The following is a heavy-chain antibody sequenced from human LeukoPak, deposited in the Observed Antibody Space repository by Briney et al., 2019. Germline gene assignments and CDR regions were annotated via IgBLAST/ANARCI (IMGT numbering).Heavy chain of an antibody. Sequence: GGPLRLSCAASRFTFSSYDMSWVRQAPGKGLEWVSAISGSGGSTYYADSVKGRFTISRDNSKNTLYLQMNSLRAEDTAVYYCARHYGSGSYYPSYWGQGTLVTVSS. CDR1: RFTFSSYD. CDR3: ARHYGSGSYYPSY. V-gene: IGHV3-23*01. CDR2: ISGSGGST. D-gene: IGHD1-26*01. J-gene: IGHJ4*02.